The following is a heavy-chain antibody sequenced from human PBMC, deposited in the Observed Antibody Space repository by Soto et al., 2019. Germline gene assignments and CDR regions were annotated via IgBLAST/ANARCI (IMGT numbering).Heavy chain of an antibody. CDR2: IYYVGST. Sequence: QVQLQESGPGLVKPSQTLSLICTVSGDSIRNGFYYCSWIRQHPGKGLEWIGNIYYVGSTSYNQSIKSRVTISIDRSKNQFSLTLNSVTAADTAVYYCAKNETTRPWCNPWGQGTLVIVS. CDR3: AKNETTRPWCNP. CDR1: GDSIRNGFYY. D-gene: IGHD1-1*01. J-gene: IGHJ5*02. V-gene: IGHV4-31*03.